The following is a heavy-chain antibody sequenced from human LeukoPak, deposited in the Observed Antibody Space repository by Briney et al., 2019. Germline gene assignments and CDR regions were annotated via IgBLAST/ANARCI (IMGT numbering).Heavy chain of an antibody. D-gene: IGHD3-3*01. V-gene: IGHV3-21*01. CDR2: ISGSGAYI. Sequence: GGSLRLSCAASGFTFTTYTMNWVRQAPGKGLEWVSSISGSGAYIYYADSVKGRFTISRDNAKNSLYLQMNSLRAEDTAVYYCARDRGYDFWSGYFPDAFDIWGQGTMVTVSS. J-gene: IGHJ3*02. CDR1: GFTFTTYT. CDR3: ARDRGYDFWSGYFPDAFDI.